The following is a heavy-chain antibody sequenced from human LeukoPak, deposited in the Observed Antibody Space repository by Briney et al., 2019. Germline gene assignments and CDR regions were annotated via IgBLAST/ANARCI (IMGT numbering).Heavy chain of an antibody. CDR3: ARLAKNWFDP. CDR1: GFTFSSYW. J-gene: IGHJ5*02. Sequence: PGGSLRLSCAASGFTFSSYWMSWVRQAPGKGLEWVANIKQEGSEEYYVDSVKGLFTISRDNAKNSLYLQMNSLTAEDTAVYYCARLAKNWFDPWGQGTLVTVSS. CDR2: IKQEGSEE. V-gene: IGHV3-7*01.